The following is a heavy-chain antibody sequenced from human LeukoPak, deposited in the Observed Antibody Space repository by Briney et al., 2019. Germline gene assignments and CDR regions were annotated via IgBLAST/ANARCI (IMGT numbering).Heavy chain of an antibody. CDR3: ARGPLYGSASYYFDY. V-gene: IGHV4-59*08. Sequence: SETLSLTCSVSGGSISNYYWSWIRQPPGKGLEWIGNIYYSGSTNYNPSLKSRATILLDTSKNQFSLKLRSVTAADTAMYYCARGPLYGSASYYFDYWGQGILVTVSS. CDR2: IYYSGST. CDR1: GGSISNYY. D-gene: IGHD3-10*01. J-gene: IGHJ4*02.